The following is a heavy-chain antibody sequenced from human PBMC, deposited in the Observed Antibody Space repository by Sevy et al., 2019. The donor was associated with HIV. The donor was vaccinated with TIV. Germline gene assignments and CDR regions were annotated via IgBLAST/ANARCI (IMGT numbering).Heavy chain of an antibody. CDR2: ISYDGSNK. Sequence: GGCLRLSCAASGFTFSSYAMHWVRQAPGKGLERVAVISYDGSNKYYADSVKGRFTISRYNSKNTLYLQINSLRAEDPAVYYCAREGPYCGGDCYFDYWGQGTLVIVSS. V-gene: IGHV3-30*01. CDR1: GFTFSSYA. CDR3: AREGPYCGGDCYFDY. D-gene: IGHD2-21*02. J-gene: IGHJ4*02.